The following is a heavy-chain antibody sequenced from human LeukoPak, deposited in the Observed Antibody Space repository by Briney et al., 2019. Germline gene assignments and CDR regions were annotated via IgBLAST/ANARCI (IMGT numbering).Heavy chain of an antibody. Sequence: SVKVSCKASGGTFSSYAISWVRQAPGQGLEWMGRIIPIFGTANYAQKFQGRVTITTDESTSTAYMELSSLRSEDTAVYYCAREALRITIFGVVIRYFDYWGQGTLVTVSS. CDR3: AREALRITIFGVVIRYFDY. D-gene: IGHD3-3*01. CDR1: GGTFSSYA. V-gene: IGHV1-69*05. CDR2: IIPIFGTA. J-gene: IGHJ4*02.